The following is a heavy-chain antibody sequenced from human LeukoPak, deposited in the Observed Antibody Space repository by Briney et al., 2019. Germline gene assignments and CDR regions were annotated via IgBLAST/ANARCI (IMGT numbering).Heavy chain of an antibody. CDR2: ISGSGVGT. D-gene: IGHD4-23*01. Sequence: GGSLSLSCAASGFTISNYAMSWVRQAPGKGLEWVSLISGSGVGTYYADSVKGRFTISRDNSKNTLYLQMNSLRAEDTAVYYCAKVYSRDYGGNSFFDYWGQGTLVTVSS. V-gene: IGHV3-23*01. CDR3: AKVYSRDYGGNSFFDY. CDR1: GFTISNYA. J-gene: IGHJ4*02.